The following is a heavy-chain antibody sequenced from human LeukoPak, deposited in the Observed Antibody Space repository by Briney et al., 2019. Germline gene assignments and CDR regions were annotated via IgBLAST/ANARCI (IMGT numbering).Heavy chain of an antibody. CDR3: ASLNYDFWSGYYFGDY. CDR2: ISSSSSTI. Sequence: GGSLRLSCAASGFTFSSYSMNWVRQAPGKGLEWVSYISSSSSTIYYEDSVKGRFTISRDNAKNSLYLQMNSLRAEDTAVYYCASLNYDFWSGYYFGDYWGQGTLVTVSS. D-gene: IGHD3-3*01. CDR1: GFTFSSYS. J-gene: IGHJ4*02. V-gene: IGHV3-48*01.